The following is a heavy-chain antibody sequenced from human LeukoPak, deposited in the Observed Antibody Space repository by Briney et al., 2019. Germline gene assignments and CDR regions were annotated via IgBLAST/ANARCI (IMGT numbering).Heavy chain of an antibody. D-gene: IGHD6-19*01. Sequence: GGSLRLSXAASGFTFSSYSMNWVRQAPGKGLEWVSSISSSSSYIYYADSVKGRFTISRDNAKNSLYLQMNSLRAEDTAVYYCARQEQWLVGADYWGQGTLVTVSS. V-gene: IGHV3-21*01. CDR2: ISSSSSYI. CDR3: ARQEQWLVGADY. CDR1: GFTFSSYS. J-gene: IGHJ4*02.